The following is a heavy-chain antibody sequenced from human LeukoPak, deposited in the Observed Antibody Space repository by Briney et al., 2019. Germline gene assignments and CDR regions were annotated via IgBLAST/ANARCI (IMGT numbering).Heavy chain of an antibody. CDR2: INAGNGDT. V-gene: IGHV1-3*01. J-gene: IGHJ5*02. D-gene: IGHD2-15*01. CDR1: GYIFITYA. Sequence: ASVKVSCKASGYIFITYAMHWVRQAPGQRLEWMGWINAGNGDTKSSQKFQGRVTVTRDTSASTAYMELSRLRSDDTAVYYCARGLCSGGSCYVGYNWFDPWGQGTLVTVSS. CDR3: ARGLCSGGSCYVGYNWFDP.